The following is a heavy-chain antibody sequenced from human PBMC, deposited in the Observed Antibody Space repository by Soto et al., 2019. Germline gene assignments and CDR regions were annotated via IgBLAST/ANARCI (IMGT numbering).Heavy chain of an antibody. V-gene: IGHV3-74*01. J-gene: IGHJ4*02. CDR3: ASWRGGYTYGLDH. CDR2: ITNDGTST. CDR1: GFTFSSQW. Sequence: EVQLVESGGGLVQPGGSLRLSCAASGFTFSSQWLHWVRQAPGKGLVWISRITNDGTSTTYADSVKGRFPVSRDNAKKTMSLQRNSVRAEDTAVYYCASWRGGYTYGLDHWGQGTPVTVSS. D-gene: IGHD5-18*01.